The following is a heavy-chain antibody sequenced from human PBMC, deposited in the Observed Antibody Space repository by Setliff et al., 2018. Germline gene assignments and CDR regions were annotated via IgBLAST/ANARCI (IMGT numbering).Heavy chain of an antibody. J-gene: IGHJ3*02. CDR3: ARRKYDAFDI. V-gene: IGHV5-51*01. Sequence: GESLKISCKGSGYSFTSYWIGWVRQMPGKGQEWMGGVYPSDSDTRYSPSFQGQVTIVADKSTSTFYLQWSSLKASDTAMYYCARRKYDAFDIWGQGTMVTVS. CDR2: VYPSDSDT. CDR1: GYSFTSYW.